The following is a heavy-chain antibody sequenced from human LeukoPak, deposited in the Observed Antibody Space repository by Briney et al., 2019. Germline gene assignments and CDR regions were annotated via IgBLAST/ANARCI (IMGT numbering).Heavy chain of an antibody. V-gene: IGHV3-33*06. D-gene: IGHD1-26*01. CDR2: IWYDGSNK. CDR1: GFTFSSYG. J-gene: IGHJ4*02. Sequence: PGGSLRLSCAASGFTFSSYGMHWVRQAPGKGLEWVAVIWYDGSNKYYADSVKGRFTISRDNSKNTLYLQMNSLRAEGTAVYYCAKVFGSYYGSDYWGQGTLVTVSS. CDR3: AKVFGSYYGSDY.